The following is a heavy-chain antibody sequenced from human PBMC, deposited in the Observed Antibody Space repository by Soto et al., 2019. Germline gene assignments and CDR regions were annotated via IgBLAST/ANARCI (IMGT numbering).Heavy chain of an antibody. V-gene: IGHV3-49*04. J-gene: IGHJ4*02. CDR3: TTDLSSYYYDSSGYPLFDY. CDR2: IRGKAYDGTT. D-gene: IGHD3-22*01. Sequence: GGSLRLSCTTSGFTFGGYAMSWVRQAPGKGLEWVGLIRGKAYDGTTEYAASVSGRFTISRDDSKSIAYLHMNSLNTDATAVYYCTTDLSSYYYDSSGYPLFDYWGQGTLVTVSS. CDR1: GFTFGGYA.